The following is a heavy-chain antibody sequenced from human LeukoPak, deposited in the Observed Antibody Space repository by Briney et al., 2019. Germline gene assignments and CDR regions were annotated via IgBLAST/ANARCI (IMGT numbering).Heavy chain of an antibody. V-gene: IGHV1-18*01. J-gene: IGHJ5*02. CDR3: ATTKSAMVSCFDP. D-gene: IGHD5-18*01. CDR2: ISAKNGNT. Sequence: ASVNVSCKASGFIFTDYGISWVRQAPGHGLEWMGWISAKNGNTNYAQKLQGRDTMTIHTSMTTAYMELRSLRYDDTAVYYCATTKSAMVSCFDPWGQGTLVTVSS. CDR1: GFIFTDYG.